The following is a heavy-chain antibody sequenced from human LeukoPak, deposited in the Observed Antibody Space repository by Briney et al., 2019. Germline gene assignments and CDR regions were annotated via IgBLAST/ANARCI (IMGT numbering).Heavy chain of an antibody. Sequence: PGRSLRLSCAASGFTFSSYGMHWVRQAPGKGLEWVAVISYDGSNKYYADSVKGRFTIPRDNSKNTLYLQMNSLRAEDTAVYYCAKDLITTTRQVWGQGTLVTVSS. V-gene: IGHV3-30*18. CDR1: GFTFSSYG. CDR2: ISYDGSNK. J-gene: IGHJ4*02. CDR3: AKDLITTTRQV. D-gene: IGHD3-3*01.